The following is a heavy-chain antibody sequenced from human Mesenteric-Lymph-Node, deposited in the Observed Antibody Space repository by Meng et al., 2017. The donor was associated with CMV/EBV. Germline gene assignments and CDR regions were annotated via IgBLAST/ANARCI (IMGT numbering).Heavy chain of an antibody. D-gene: IGHD2-2*01. CDR3: AKVPYVVPASILYFDY. J-gene: IGHJ4*02. Sequence: GESLKISCAASGFSFGTYGMHWIRQAPGKGLEWVAFIRYDGSNKYYADSVKGRFTISRDNSKNTLYLQMNSLRAEDTAVYYCAKVPYVVPASILYFDYWGQGTLVTVSS. V-gene: IGHV3-30*02. CDR1: GFSFGTYG. CDR2: IRYDGSNK.